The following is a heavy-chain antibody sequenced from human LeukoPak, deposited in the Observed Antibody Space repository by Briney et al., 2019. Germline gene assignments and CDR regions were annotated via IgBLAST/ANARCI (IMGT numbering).Heavy chain of an antibody. CDR2: ISYDGSNK. Sequence: GGSLRLSCAASGFTFSSYAMHWVRQAPGKGLEWVAVISYDGSNKYYADSVKGRFTISRDNSKNTLYLQMNSLRAEDTAVYYCARSDIVVVPAAIWGQGTLVTVSS. V-gene: IGHV3-30-3*01. CDR1: GFTFSSYA. CDR3: ARSDIVVVPAAI. J-gene: IGHJ4*02. D-gene: IGHD2-2*01.